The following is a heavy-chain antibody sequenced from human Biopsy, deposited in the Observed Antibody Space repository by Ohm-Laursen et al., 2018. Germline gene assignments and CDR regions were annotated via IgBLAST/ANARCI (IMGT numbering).Heavy chain of an antibody. Sequence: GFSVKVSCKASGDAFLGYYLHWVRQAPGQGLEWMGSIYPNSGDTDFAQKFQGRVSMTRDTSVSTAYLELSSLRSDDTAIYYCARDLLEWSLPSWGQGTLVTVSS. V-gene: IGHV1-2*02. CDR2: IYPNSGDT. J-gene: IGHJ4*02. CDR3: ARDLLEWSLPS. D-gene: IGHD3-3*01. CDR1: GDAFLGYY.